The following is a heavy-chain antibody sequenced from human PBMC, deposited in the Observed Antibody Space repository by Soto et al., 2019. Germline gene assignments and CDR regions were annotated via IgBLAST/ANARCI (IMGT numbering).Heavy chain of an antibody. J-gene: IGHJ4*01. V-gene: IGHV3-11*01. Sequence: PGGSLRLSCAASGFTVSSEYMSWVRQAPGRGLEWVAYISGSGSNIIYYADSVKGRITISRDNARDSLYLQMNSLRAEDTAVYYCARVGLAAADLDNWGQGTLVTVSS. D-gene: IGHD6-13*01. CDR3: ARVGLAAADLDN. CDR1: GFTVSSEY. CDR2: ISGSGSNII.